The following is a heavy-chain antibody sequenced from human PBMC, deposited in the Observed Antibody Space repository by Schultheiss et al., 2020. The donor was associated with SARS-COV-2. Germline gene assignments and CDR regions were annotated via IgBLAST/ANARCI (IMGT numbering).Heavy chain of an antibody. Sequence: GESLKISCAASGFTFSSYAMHWVRQAPGKGLEWVSYISSSGSTIYYADSVKGRFTISRDNSKNTLYLQMNSLRSEDTAVYYCARDPLGVVTGSPDYWGQGTLVTVSS. CDR1: GFTFSSYA. CDR2: ISSSGSTI. J-gene: IGHJ4*02. V-gene: IGHV3-48*01. D-gene: IGHD3-3*01. CDR3: ARDPLGVVTGSPDY.